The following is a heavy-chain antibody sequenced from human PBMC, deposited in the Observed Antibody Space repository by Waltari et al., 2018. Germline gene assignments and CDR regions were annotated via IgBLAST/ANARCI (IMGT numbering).Heavy chain of an antibody. CDR1: GFTFSSYG. CDR2: IWLGVSIK. D-gene: IGHD3-22*01. V-gene: IGHV3-33*01. J-gene: IGHJ4*02. CDR3: ASMWSSNYYDSSGYYYDDY. Sequence: QVQLVESGGGVVQPGRSLRLSCAASGFTFSSYGMHWVRQAPGQGLEWVAVIWLGVSIKYVAESVKGRLTISGDNSKNTLYLQMNSLRAEDTAVYYCASMWSSNYYDSSGYYYDDYWGQGTLVTVSS.